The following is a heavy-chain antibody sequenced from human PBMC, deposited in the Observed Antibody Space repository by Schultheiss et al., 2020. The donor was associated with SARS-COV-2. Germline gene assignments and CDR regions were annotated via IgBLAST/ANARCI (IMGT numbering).Heavy chain of an antibody. Sequence: SQTLSLTCTVSGGSISSYYWSWIRQPAGKGLEWIGRIYTSGSTNYNPSLKSRVTMSVDTSKNQFSLKLSSVTAADTAVYYCARTTYSSGWSYYYYMDVWGKGTTVTVSS. CDR3: ARTTYSSGWSYYYYMDV. CDR2: IYTSGST. CDR1: GGSISSYY. J-gene: IGHJ6*03. D-gene: IGHD6-19*01. V-gene: IGHV4-4*07.